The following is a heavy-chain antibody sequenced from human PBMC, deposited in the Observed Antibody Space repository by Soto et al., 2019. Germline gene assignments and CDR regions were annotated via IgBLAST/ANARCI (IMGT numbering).Heavy chain of an antibody. D-gene: IGHD4-17*01. V-gene: IGHV4-30-2*01. CDR3: AGDYGDHHSAFDI. CDR1: GGSISSGGYS. Sequence: SETLSLTCAVSGGSISSGGYSWSWIRQPPGKGLEWIGYIYHSGSTYYNPSLKSRVTISVDRSKNQFSLKLSSVTAADTAVYYCAGDYGDHHSAFDIWGQGSLVTVSS. J-gene: IGHJ3*02. CDR2: IYHSGST.